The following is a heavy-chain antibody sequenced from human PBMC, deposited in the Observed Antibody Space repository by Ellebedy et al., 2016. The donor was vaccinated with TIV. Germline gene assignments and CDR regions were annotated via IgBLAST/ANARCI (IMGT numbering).Heavy chain of an antibody. Sequence: GGSLRLSCAASGFTFSSYAMSWVRQAPGKGLEWVSAISGSGGSTYYADSVKGRFTISRDNSKNTLYLQMNSLRAEDTAVYYCARDLQLGDYYDSSGYYYQWEGSYWGQGTLVTVSS. J-gene: IGHJ4*02. CDR1: GFTFSSYA. CDR3: ARDLQLGDYYDSSGYYYQWEGSY. D-gene: IGHD3-22*01. CDR2: ISGSGGST. V-gene: IGHV3-23*01.